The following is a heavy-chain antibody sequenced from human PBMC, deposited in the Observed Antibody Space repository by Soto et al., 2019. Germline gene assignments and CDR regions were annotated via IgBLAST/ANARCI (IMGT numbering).Heavy chain of an antibody. CDR1: GYTFTSYY. CDR3: ARNMDYYYGPGSGNGHGF. J-gene: IGHJ6*02. D-gene: IGHD3-10*01. Sequence: QVQLVQSGAEMKEPGDSVRVSCEASGYTFTSYYIHWVRQAPGQGLEWMGWINPKFGATTYAQDFQGRVSMTRDMSISTVYMELSRLPSDDTAIYYCARNMDYYYGPGSGNGHGFWGQGTTVTVFS. CDR2: INPKFGAT. V-gene: IGHV1-2*02.